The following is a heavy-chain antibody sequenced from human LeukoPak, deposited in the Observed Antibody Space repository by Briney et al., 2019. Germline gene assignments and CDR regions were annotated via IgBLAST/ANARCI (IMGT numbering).Heavy chain of an antibody. V-gene: IGHV3-15*01. J-gene: IGHJ1*01. Sequence: GGSLRLSCAVSGFTFNTAWMSWVRQAPGKGQEYIGRIKSKTDGATTYYAAPVKGRFTISRDDSKNTLYLQMNGLKIEDTALYYCTADLRLWGQGTLVTVSS. CDR2: IKSKTDGATT. D-gene: IGHD3-16*01. CDR1: GFTFNTAW. CDR3: TADLRL.